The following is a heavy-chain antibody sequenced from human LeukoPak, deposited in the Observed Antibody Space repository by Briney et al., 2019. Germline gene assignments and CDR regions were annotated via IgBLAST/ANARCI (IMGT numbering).Heavy chain of an antibody. CDR3: ARIAVSGYSSSWYDY. J-gene: IGHJ4*02. V-gene: IGHV4-59*01. D-gene: IGHD6-13*01. Sequence: PSETLSLTCSVSGGSISSYYWSWIRQSPGRGREWVGYMYYNGGTNYNPSLKSRVTISVDTSKNQFSLRLSSVTAADTAVYFCARIAVSGYSSSWYDYWGQGTLVTVSS. CDR2: MYYNGGT. CDR1: GGSISSYY.